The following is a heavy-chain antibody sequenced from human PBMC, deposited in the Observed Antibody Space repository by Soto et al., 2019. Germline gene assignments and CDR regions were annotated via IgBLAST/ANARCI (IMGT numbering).Heavy chain of an antibody. CDR1: GGSISSTNYY. V-gene: IGHV4-39*07. J-gene: IGHJ5*02. Sequence: SETLSLTCTVSGGSISSTNYYWGWIRQPPEKGLEWIGNMYYSGDTYYKPSLKSRITISVDTSKNQFSLKLSSVTAADTAVYYCARGQDWFDPWGQXTLVTVSS. CDR2: MYYSGDT. CDR3: ARGQDWFDP.